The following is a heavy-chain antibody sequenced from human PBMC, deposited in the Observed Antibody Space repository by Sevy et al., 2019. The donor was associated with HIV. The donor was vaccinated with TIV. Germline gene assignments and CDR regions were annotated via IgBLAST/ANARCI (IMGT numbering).Heavy chain of an antibody. D-gene: IGHD6-13*01. Sequence: GGSLRLSCAASGLRFSNYNMNWVRQAPGQGLEWVACISNSSSYIYYVDAVKGRFTISRDNAKNSLYLQMNSLRAEDMAVYYCASEKEQLVLWPYYGMDVWGQGTTVTVSS. V-gene: IGHV3-21*01. CDR3: ASEKEQLVLWPYYGMDV. CDR1: GLRFSNYN. J-gene: IGHJ6*02. CDR2: ISNSSSYI.